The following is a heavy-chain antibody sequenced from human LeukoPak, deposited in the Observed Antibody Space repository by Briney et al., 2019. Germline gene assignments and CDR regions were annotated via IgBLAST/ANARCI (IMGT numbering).Heavy chain of an antibody. CDR3: ARTIVVVVAATIDY. CDR1: GGSISSSGYY. V-gene: IGHV4-39*02. J-gene: IGHJ4*02. Sequence: SETLSLTCTVSGGSISSSGYYWGWIRQPPGKGLEWIGTISYGGSTYYSPSLKSRVTISVDTSKNHFSLKLSSVTAADTAVYYCARTIVVVVAATIDYWGQGTLVTVPS. CDR2: ISYGGST. D-gene: IGHD2-15*01.